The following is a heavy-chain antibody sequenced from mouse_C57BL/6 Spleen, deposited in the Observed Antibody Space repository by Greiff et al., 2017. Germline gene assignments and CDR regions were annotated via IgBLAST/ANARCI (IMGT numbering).Heavy chain of an antibody. V-gene: IGHV2-2*01. J-gene: IGHJ4*01. Sequence: VQLVESGPGLVQPSQSLSITCTVSGFSLTSYGVHWVRQSPGKGLEWLGVIWSGGRTDYNAAFISRLRISKDNSKSQVCFKMTSPQADNTSIYYGASTYYSNYVRAIDYWGQGTSVTVSS. D-gene: IGHD2-5*01. CDR1: GFSLTSYG. CDR2: IWSGGRT. CDR3: ASTYYSNYVRAIDY.